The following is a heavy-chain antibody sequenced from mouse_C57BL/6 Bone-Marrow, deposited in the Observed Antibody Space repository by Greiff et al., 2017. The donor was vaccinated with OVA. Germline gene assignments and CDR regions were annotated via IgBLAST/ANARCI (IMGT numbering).Heavy chain of an antibody. CDR3: ARGRVLLYAMDY. CDR1: GYTFTSYW. J-gene: IGHJ4*01. Sequence: VQLQQPGAELVKPGASVKLSCKASGYTFTSYWMQWVKQRPGQGLEWIGEIDPSDSYSNYNQKFTGKATLTVDTSTSTAYMQLSILTSEDSAVYYCARGRVLLYAMDYWGQGTSVTVSS. CDR2: IDPSDSYS. V-gene: IGHV1-50*01. D-gene: IGHD2-12*01.